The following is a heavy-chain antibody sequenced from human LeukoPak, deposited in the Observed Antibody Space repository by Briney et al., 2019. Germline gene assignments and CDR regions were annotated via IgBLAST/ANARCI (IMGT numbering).Heavy chain of an antibody. CDR2: INPNSGGT. V-gene: IGHV1-2*02. D-gene: IGHD4-17*01. J-gene: IGHJ4*02. Sequence: ASVKVSCKASGYTFTGYYMHWVRQAPGQPREWMGWINPNSGGTNYAQKFQGRVTMTRDTSISTAYMELSRLRSDDTAVYYCAREAPDYGDYVFDYWGQGTLVTVSS. CDR3: AREAPDYGDYVFDY. CDR1: GYTFTGYY.